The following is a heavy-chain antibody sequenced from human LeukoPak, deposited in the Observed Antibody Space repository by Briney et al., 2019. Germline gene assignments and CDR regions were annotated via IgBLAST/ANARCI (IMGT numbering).Heavy chain of an antibody. Sequence: GGSLRLSCAASGFTFSSYAMSWVRQAPGKGLGWVSAISGSGGSTYYADSVKGRFTISRDNSKNTLYLQMNSLRAEDTAVYYCAKLRFRSIAAAGTNNWFDPWGQGTLVTVSS. D-gene: IGHD6-13*01. CDR3: AKLRFRSIAAAGTNNWFDP. V-gene: IGHV3-23*01. CDR2: ISGSGGST. CDR1: GFTFSSYA. J-gene: IGHJ5*02.